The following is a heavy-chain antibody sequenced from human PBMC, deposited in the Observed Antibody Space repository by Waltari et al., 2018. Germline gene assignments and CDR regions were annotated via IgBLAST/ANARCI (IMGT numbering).Heavy chain of an antibody. J-gene: IGHJ4*02. CDR2: IYYSGIT. V-gene: IGHV4-59*01. D-gene: IGHD5-12*01. CDR3: ARDPGDGYSFDY. CDR1: GGSISSYY. Sequence: QVQLQESGPGLVKPSETLSLTCTVSGGSISSYYWSWIRQPQGKGLEWIGYIYYSGITNYNPSLKSLATISVDTSKNQFSLKLSSVTAADTAVYYCARDPGDGYSFDYWGQGTLVTVSS.